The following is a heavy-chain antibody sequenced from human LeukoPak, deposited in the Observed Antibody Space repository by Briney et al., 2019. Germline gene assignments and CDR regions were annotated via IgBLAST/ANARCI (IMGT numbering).Heavy chain of an antibody. D-gene: IGHD7-27*01. V-gene: IGHV1-8*01. J-gene: IGHJ4*02. CDR1: GYTFASYD. Sequence: ASVKVSCKASGYTFASYDFNWVRQATGQRPEWMGWMSPNSGDTGYAQKFQDRVTMTRNTSISTAYMELSSLRSDDTAVYYCARGPPNWGYDYWGPGTLVTVSS. CDR3: ARGPPNWGYDY. CDR2: MSPNSGDT.